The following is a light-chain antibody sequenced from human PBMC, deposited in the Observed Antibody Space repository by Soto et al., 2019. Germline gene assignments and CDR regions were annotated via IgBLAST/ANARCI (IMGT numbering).Light chain of an antibody. J-gene: IGKJ1*01. Sequence: EIVMTQSAATLSVSPGERATLSCRASQSVSSNLAWYQQQPGQAPRLLIYGASTRATGITARFSGSGSVTEFTLTISSLQSEAFAVYYCQQYNNWPPGTFGQGTKVEIK. CDR2: GAS. V-gene: IGKV3-15*01. CDR3: QQYNNWPPGT. CDR1: QSVSSN.